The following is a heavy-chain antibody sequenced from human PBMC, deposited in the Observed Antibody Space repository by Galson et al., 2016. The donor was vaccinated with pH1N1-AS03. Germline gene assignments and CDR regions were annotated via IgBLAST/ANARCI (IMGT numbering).Heavy chain of an antibody. J-gene: IGHJ4*02. V-gene: IGHV5-51*01. D-gene: IGHD1-14*01. Sequence: QSGAEVKKAGEPLKISCRGSGYRFRTYWIGWARQVPGRGLECMGIVYPGDSDVIYMSSFEGQVTISADKSSGAAYLEWRSLNVSDNGMYYCARLFGKGGRIDFWGQGTLVTVSS. CDR3: ARLFGKGGRIDF. CDR1: GYRFRTYW. CDR2: VYPGDSDV.